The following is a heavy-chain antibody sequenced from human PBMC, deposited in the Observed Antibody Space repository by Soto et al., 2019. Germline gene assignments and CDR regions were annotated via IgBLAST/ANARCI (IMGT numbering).Heavy chain of an antibody. V-gene: IGHV4-31*03. D-gene: IGHD1-26*01. CDR1: GGSISSGGYY. Sequence: SETLSLTCTVSGGSISSGGYYWSWIRQHPGKGLEWIGYIYYSGSTYYNPSLKSRLTISVDTSKNQFSLKLSSVTAADTAVYYWARDGSSGGEAFDYWGQGTLVTVSS. J-gene: IGHJ4*02. CDR3: ARDGSSGGEAFDY. CDR2: IYYSGST.